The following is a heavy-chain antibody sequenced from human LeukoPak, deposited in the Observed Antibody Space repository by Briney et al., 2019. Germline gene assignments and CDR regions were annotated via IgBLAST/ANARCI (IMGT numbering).Heavy chain of an antibody. D-gene: IGHD6-19*01. CDR2: INWNGGST. CDR3: ARDRESSGWYSDY. Sequence: GGSLSLSCAASGFPFDDYGMSWVRQAPGKGLEWVSGINWNGGSTGYADSVKGRFTISRDNAKNSLYLQMNSLRAEGTALYYCARDRESSGWYSDYWGQGTLVTVSS. V-gene: IGHV3-20*04. J-gene: IGHJ4*02. CDR1: GFPFDDYG.